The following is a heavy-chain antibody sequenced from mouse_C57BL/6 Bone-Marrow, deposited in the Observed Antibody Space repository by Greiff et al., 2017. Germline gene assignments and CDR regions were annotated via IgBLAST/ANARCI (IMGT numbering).Heavy chain of an antibody. CDR3: ARGGYDAWFAY. Sequence: QVQLQQSGPALVKPGASVKISCKASGYAFSSSWMNWVKQRPGKGLEWIGRIYPGDGDTNYNGKFKGKATLTAAKSSSTAYMQLSSLTSEDSAVYFCARGGYDAWFAYWGQGTLVTVSA. CDR1: GYAFSSSW. J-gene: IGHJ3*01. D-gene: IGHD2-2*01. CDR2: IYPGDGDT. V-gene: IGHV1-82*01.